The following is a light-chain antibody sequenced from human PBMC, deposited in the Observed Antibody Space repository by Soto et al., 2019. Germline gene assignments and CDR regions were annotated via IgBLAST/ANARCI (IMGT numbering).Light chain of an antibody. CDR3: KQYYSTPPT. CDR2: WAS. V-gene: IGKV4-1*01. Sequence: DIVMTQSPDSLAVSLGERATINCKSSQSVLYSSNNKNYLAWYQQKPGQPPKLLIYWASTRESGVPDRFSGSGSGTDFTLTISRLQAEDLAVYYCKQYYSTPPTFGQGTRLEIK. J-gene: IGKJ5*01. CDR1: QSVLYSSNNKNY.